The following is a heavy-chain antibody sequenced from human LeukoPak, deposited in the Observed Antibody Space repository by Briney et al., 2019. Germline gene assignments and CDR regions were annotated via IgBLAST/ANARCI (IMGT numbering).Heavy chain of an antibody. Sequence: ASVKVSCKASGYTFTSYGISWVRQAPGQGLEWMGWISAYNGNTNYAQKLQGRVTMTTDTSTSTAYMELRSLRSDDTAVYYCARDRDIVVVPAATENNWFDPWGQGTLVTVSS. CDR2: ISAYNGNT. V-gene: IGHV1-18*01. CDR3: ARDRDIVVVPAATENNWFDP. CDR1: GYTFTSYG. D-gene: IGHD2-2*01. J-gene: IGHJ5*02.